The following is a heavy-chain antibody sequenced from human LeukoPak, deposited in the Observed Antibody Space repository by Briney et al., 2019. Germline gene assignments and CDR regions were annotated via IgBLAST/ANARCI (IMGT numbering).Heavy chain of an antibody. V-gene: IGHV3-66*01. CDR3: ATPSLGATERDV. CDR2: IYSGGST. D-gene: IGHD1-26*01. J-gene: IGHJ6*02. CDR1: GFTVSSNY. Sequence: GGSLRLSCAASGFTVSSNYMSWVRQAPGKGLEWVSVIYSGGSTYYADSVKGRFTISRDNPKNTLYLQMNSLRAEDTAVYYCATPSLGATERDVWGQGTTVTVSS.